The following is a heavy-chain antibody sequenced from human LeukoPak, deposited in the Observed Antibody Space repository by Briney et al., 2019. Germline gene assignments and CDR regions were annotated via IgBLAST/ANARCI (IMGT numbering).Heavy chain of an antibody. Sequence: GSLRLSCAASGFTFSSYAMSWVRQAPGKGLEWVSAISGSGGSTYYADSVKGRFTISRDNSKNTLYLQMNSLRAEDTAVYYCALGAYDSSGYHDAFDIWGQGTMVTVSS. V-gene: IGHV3-23*01. CDR2: ISGSGGST. J-gene: IGHJ3*02. CDR1: GFTFSSYA. D-gene: IGHD3-22*01. CDR3: ALGAYDSSGYHDAFDI.